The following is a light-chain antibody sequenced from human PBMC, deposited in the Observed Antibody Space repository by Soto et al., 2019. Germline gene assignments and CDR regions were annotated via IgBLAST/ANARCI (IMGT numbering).Light chain of an antibody. Sequence: EIVMTQSPATLSVSPGERATLSCRASQSVSNNLAWYRQKPGQAPRLLIYGASTRATGIPARFSGSGSGTDFTLTISRLEPEDFAMYYCQQYGRIPQFTFGPGTKVDIK. J-gene: IGKJ3*01. V-gene: IGKV3-15*01. CDR2: GAS. CDR1: QSVSNN. CDR3: QQYGRIPQFT.